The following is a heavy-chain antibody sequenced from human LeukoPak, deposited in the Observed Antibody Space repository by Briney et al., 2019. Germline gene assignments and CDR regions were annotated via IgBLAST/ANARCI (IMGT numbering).Heavy chain of an antibody. Sequence: GESLRLSCAGSGISFSNYAINWVRQAPGKGLEWLAYINAYSSTVKYADSVKARFTISRDNAKSSVYLQMTSLRAEDTAVYYCARGALSAGRFDPWGQGTLVTVSS. CDR2: INAYSSTV. CDR1: GISFSNYA. CDR3: ARGALSAGRFDP. V-gene: IGHV3-48*03. J-gene: IGHJ5*02.